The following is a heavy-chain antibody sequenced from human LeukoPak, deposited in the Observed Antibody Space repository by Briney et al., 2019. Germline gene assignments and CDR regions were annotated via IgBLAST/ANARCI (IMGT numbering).Heavy chain of an antibody. CDR1: GFTFSSYA. CDR2: ISGSGGST. D-gene: IGHD4-17*01. Sequence: GGSLRLSCAASGFTFSSYAMSWVRQAPGKGLEWVSAISGSGGSTYYADSVKGRFTISRDNSKNTLYLQMNSLRAEDTAVYYCAKDRTTEGRMDDAFDIWGQGTMVTVSS. J-gene: IGHJ3*02. CDR3: AKDRTTEGRMDDAFDI. V-gene: IGHV3-23*01.